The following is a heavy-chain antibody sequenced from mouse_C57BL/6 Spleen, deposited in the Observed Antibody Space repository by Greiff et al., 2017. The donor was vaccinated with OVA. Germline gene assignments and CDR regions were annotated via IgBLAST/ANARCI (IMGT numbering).Heavy chain of an antibody. J-gene: IGHJ2*01. Sequence: QVQLKESGAELARPGASVKLSCKASGYTFTSYGISWVKQRTGQGLEWIGEIYPRSGNTYYNEKFKGKATLTADKSSSTAYMELRSLTSEDSAVYFCAREGGLLPFYYCDYWGQGTTLTVSS. CDR3: AREGGLLPFYYCDY. V-gene: IGHV1-81*01. D-gene: IGHD2-3*01. CDR2: IYPRSGNT. CDR1: GYTFTSYG.